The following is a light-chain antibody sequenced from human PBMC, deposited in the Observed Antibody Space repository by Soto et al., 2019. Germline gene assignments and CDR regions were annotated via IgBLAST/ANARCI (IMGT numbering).Light chain of an antibody. CDR2: DAS. J-gene: IGKJ4*01. Sequence: EIVLTQFPGTLSLSPWEGATLSCEASQSISTYLTWYQHKPGQAPRLLIYDASRRAPGIPARFSGSGSGTDFTLTISSLEPEDFAVYYCQQRRNWPPLTFGGGTKVDIK. CDR1: QSISTY. CDR3: QQRRNWPPLT. V-gene: IGKV3-11*01.